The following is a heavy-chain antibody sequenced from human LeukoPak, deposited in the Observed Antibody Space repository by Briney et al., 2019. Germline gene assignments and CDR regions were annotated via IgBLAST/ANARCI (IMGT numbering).Heavy chain of an antibody. CDR3: AKDFAYSGYCSSTSCSSPPWFDP. CDR1: GFTFSSYG. CDR2: ISYDGSNK. Sequence: GGSLRLSCAASGFTFSSYGMPWVRQAPGKGLEWVAVISYDGSNKYYADSVKGRFTISRDNSKNTLYLQMNSLRAEDTAVYYCAKDFAYSGYCSSTSCSSPPWFDPWGQGTLDTVSS. V-gene: IGHV3-30*18. J-gene: IGHJ5*02. D-gene: IGHD2-2*01.